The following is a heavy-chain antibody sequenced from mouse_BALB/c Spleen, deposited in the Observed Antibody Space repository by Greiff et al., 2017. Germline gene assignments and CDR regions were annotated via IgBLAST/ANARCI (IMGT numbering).Heavy chain of an antibody. J-gene: IGHJ2*01. Sequence: EVMLVESGGGLVQPGGSRKLSCAASGFTFSSFGMHWVRQAPEKGLEWVAYISSGSSTIYYADTVKGRFTISRDNPKNTLFLQMTSLRSEDTAMYYCERSRYDVGFDYWGQGTTLTVSS. CDR1: GFTFSSFG. CDR3: ERSRYDVGFDY. CDR2: ISSGSSTI. D-gene: IGHD2-14*01. V-gene: IGHV5-17*02.